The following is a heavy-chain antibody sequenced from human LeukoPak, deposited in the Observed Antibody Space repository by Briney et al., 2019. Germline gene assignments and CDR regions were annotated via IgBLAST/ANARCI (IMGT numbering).Heavy chain of an antibody. J-gene: IGHJ4*02. CDR1: GGSISNSSYY. Sequence: SETLSLTCTVSGGSISNSSYYCGWLRQPPGKGLEWIVSIYYSGSTYYNPSLKSRVTISVDTSKNQFSLKLSSVPAADTAVYYCARTAGTYCSSTSCYTYYFDYWGQGTLVTVSS. V-gene: IGHV4-39*07. D-gene: IGHD2-2*01. CDR2: IYYSGST. CDR3: ARTAGTYCSSTSCYTYYFDY.